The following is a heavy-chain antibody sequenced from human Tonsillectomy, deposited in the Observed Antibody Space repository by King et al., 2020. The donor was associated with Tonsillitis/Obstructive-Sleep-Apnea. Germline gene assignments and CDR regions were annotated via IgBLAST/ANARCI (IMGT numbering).Heavy chain of an antibody. J-gene: IGHJ3*02. D-gene: IGHD3-10*01. V-gene: IGHV1-46*01. CDR2: INPSGGSI. CDR3: ARGGYYGSGSYSAFDI. CDR1: GYTFTSYY. Sequence: VQLVESGAEVKKPGASVKVSCTASGYTFTSYYMHWVRQAPGQGLEWMGIINPSGGSISYAQKFQGRVTMTRDTSTSTVYMELSSLRSEDTAVYYCARGGYYGSGSYSAFDIWGQGTMVTVSS.